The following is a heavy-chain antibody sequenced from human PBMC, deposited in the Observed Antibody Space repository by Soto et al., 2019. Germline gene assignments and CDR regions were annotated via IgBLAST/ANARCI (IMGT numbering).Heavy chain of an antibody. J-gene: IGHJ4*02. CDR3: AKIPSTYTSGWYYFDY. CDR1: GFSFSSYV. CDR2: ILYDGSNT. D-gene: IGHD6-19*01. V-gene: IGHV3-30-3*01. Sequence: QVQLVESGGGVVQPGRSLRLSCAASGFSFSSYVMHWVRQAPGKGLEWVALILYDGSNTYYADSVKGRFTISRDNSKNTLYLQMDSLRAEDTAVYYCAKIPSTYTSGWYYFDYWGQGTLGTVSS.